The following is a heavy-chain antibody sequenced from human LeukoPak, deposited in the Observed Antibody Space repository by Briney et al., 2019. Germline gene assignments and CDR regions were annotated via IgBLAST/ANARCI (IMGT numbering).Heavy chain of an antibody. CDR1: GGSFSGYY. V-gene: IGHV4-34*01. D-gene: IGHD1-14*01. J-gene: IGHJ5*02. CDR3: ARGHGIHGWFDP. Sequence: PSETLSLTCAVYGGSFSGYYWSWIRQPPGKGLEWIGEINHSGSTNYNPSLKSRVTISVDTSKNQFSLKLSSVTAADTAVYYCARGHGIHGWFDPWGQGTLVTVSP. CDR2: INHSGST.